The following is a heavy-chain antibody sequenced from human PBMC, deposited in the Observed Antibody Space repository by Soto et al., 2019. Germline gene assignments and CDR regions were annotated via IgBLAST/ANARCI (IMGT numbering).Heavy chain of an antibody. D-gene: IGHD6-13*01. CDR2: INHSGST. Sequence: PSETLSLTCAVYGGSFSGYYWSWIRQPPGKGLEWIGEINHSGSTNYNPSLKSRVTISVDTSKNQFSLKLSSVTAADTAVYYCARGQRKSSWYSDWGQGTLVTVSS. CDR1: GGSFSGYY. V-gene: IGHV4-34*01. J-gene: IGHJ4*02. CDR3: ARGQRKSSWYSD.